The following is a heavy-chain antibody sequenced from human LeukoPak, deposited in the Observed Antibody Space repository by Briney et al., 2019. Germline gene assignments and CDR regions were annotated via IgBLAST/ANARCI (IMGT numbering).Heavy chain of an antibody. CDR3: AKDRGYFDWLYPGDY. V-gene: IGHV3-30*18. J-gene: IGHJ4*02. D-gene: IGHD3-9*01. CDR1: GFTFSSYG. CDR2: ISYDGSNK. Sequence: GGSLRLSCTASGFTFSSYGMHWFRQAPGKGLEWVAVISYDGSNKYYADSVRGRFTISRDNSKNTLYLQMNSLRAEDTAVYYCAKDRGYFDWLYPGDYWGQGTLVTVSS.